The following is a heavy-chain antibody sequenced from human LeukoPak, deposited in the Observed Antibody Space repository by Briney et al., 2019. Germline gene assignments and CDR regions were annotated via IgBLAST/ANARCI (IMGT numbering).Heavy chain of an antibody. D-gene: IGHD1-26*01. CDR3: AREPTSGSCYFDY. CDR1: GYTFTAYY. J-gene: IGHJ4*02. CDR2: VNPTSGRT. Sequence: GASVKVSCKASGYTFTAYYMHWVRQAPGQGLEWMGMVNPTSGRTNYAQKFRGRVTMTRDTSTSTVYMELSSLRSEDTAVYYCAREPTSGSCYFDYWGLGTLVTVSS. V-gene: IGHV1-46*01.